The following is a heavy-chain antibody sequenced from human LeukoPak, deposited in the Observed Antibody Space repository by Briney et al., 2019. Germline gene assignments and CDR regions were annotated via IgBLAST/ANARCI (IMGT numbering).Heavy chain of an antibody. CDR3: VRLRRDGYKSIDY. V-gene: IGHV4-30-4*01. CDR1: GGSISRGDYY. J-gene: IGHJ4*02. Sequence: SSQTLSLTCTVSGGSISRGDYYWRWIRQPPGTGLEWFGYIYYSGSTYYNPSLKSRVTISVDTSKNQFSLKLSSVTAADTAVYYCVRLRRDGYKSIDYWGQGTLVTVPS. D-gene: IGHD5-24*01. CDR2: IYYSGST.